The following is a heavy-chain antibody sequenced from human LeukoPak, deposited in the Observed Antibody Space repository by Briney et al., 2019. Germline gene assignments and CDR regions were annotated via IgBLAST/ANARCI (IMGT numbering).Heavy chain of an antibody. V-gene: IGHV4-59*08. D-gene: IGHD6-19*01. CDR2: IYSSEST. Sequence: SETLSLTCTVAGGSISRDYWSWIRQPPGRGLEWIGYIYSSESTTYNPSLKSRVTISVDTSKTQSSLKLSSVPAADTAVYYCAGASSGCYYYWGQGTLVTVSS. CDR1: GGSISRDY. J-gene: IGHJ4*02. CDR3: AGASSGCYYY.